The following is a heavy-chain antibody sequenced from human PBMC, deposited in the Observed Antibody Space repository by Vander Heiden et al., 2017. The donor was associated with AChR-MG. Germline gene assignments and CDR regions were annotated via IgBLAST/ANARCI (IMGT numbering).Heavy chain of an antibody. CDR1: GFTFTSYA. D-gene: IGHD6-6*01. Sequence: EVQLLESGGGLVQPGGSLSLSCAASGFTFTSYAMSWVRQAPGKGLEWVSAISGSGGSTYYADSVKGRFTISRDNSKNTLYLQMNSLRAEDTAVYYCAKDPYSSSSGGPYYYYGMDVWGQGTTVTVSS. CDR3: AKDPYSSSSGGPYYYYGMDV. J-gene: IGHJ6*02. V-gene: IGHV3-23*01. CDR2: ISGSGGST.